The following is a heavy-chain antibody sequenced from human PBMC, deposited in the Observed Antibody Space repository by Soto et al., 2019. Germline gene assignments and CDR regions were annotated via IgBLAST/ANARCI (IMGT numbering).Heavy chain of an antibody. D-gene: IGHD3-22*01. V-gene: IGHV5-10-1*01. J-gene: IGHJ4*02. CDR1: GYSFAGYW. CDR2: IDPSDSQT. CDR3: ARQIYDSDTGPNFQYYFDS. Sequence: GESLKISCKGSGYSFAGYWITWVRQKPGKGLEWMGRIDPSDSQTYYSPSFRGHVTISVTKSITTVFLQWSSLRASDTAMYYCARQIYDSDTGPNFQYYFDSWGQGTPVT.